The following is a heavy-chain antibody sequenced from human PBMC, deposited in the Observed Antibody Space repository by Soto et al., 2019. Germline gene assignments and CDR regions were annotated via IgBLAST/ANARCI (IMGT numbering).Heavy chain of an antibody. J-gene: IGHJ3*02. CDR1: GYSFTKFD. V-gene: IGHV1-46*03. CDR3: ARSLRAPYCGGDCYDAFDI. Sequence: GASVKVSCKASGYSFTKFDINWVRQAPGQGLEWMGIINPSGGSTSYAQKFQGRVTMTRDTSTSTVYMELSSLRSEDTAVYYCARSLRAPYCGGDCYDAFDIWGQGTMVTVSS. D-gene: IGHD2-21*02. CDR2: INPSGGST.